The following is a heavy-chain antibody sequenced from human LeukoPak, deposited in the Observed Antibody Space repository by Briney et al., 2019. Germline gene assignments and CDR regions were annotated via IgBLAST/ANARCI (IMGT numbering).Heavy chain of an antibody. Sequence: GGSLRLSCAASVFTFTSYGMHWVRQAPGKGLEWVAFIRYDGSNKYYADAVTGRFTISRDNSKNALCLQLNSLRAEDTAVYYCAKFLGYCSSTSCYGGFDYWGQGTLVTVSS. CDR3: AKFLGYCSSTSCYGGFDY. J-gene: IGHJ4*02. CDR2: IRYDGSNK. CDR1: VFTFTSYG. D-gene: IGHD2-2*01. V-gene: IGHV3-30*02.